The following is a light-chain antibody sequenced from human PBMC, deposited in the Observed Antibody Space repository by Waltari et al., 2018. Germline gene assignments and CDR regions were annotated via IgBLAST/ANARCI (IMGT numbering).Light chain of an antibody. CDR2: AAS. CDR1: QSISTY. V-gene: IGKV1-39*01. Sequence: DIQMTQSPSSLSASVGDRVTITCRASQSISTYLNWYQQKPGKAPKLLIYAASSLQSGVPPRFSGSGSGTDFTLTINSLQPEDFATYYCQQTSSRRTFGQGTKVEIK. J-gene: IGKJ1*01. CDR3: QQTSSRRT.